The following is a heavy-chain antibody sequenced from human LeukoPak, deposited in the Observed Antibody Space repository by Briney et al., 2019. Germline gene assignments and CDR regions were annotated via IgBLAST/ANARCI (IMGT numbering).Heavy chain of an antibody. CDR2: IPTDETPT. D-gene: IGHD3-10*01. V-gene: IGHV3-74*01. Sequence: PGGSLRLSCAASGFIFSNFVMHWVRQAPGKGLVWVSRIPTDETPTNYADSVQGRFTISRDNAKNTLYLQMNNLRAEDTAVYYCARDHYFKIDYWGQGTLVTVSS. J-gene: IGHJ4*02. CDR3: ARDHYFKIDY. CDR1: GFIFSNFV.